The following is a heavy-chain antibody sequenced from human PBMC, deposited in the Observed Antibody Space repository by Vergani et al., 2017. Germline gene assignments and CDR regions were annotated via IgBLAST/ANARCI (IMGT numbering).Heavy chain of an antibody. CDR3: ARGVRDYGDQYEYFQH. J-gene: IGHJ1*01. CDR1: GYTFTSYG. Sequence: QVQLVQSGAEVKKPGASVKVSCKASGYTFTSYGISWVRQAPGQGLEWMGWMNPNSGNTGYAQKFQGRVTMTRNTSISTAYMELSSLRSEDTAVYYCARGVRDYGDQYEYFQHWGQGTLVTVSS. CDR2: MNPNSGNT. D-gene: IGHD4-17*01. V-gene: IGHV1-8*02.